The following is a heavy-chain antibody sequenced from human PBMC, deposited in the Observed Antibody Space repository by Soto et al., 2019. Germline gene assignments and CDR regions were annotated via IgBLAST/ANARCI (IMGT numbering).Heavy chain of an antibody. J-gene: IGHJ3*02. CDR3: VRDSLGDAFDI. CDR1: GFTFSSYA. CDR2: ISYDGSNK. V-gene: IGHV3-30-3*01. Sequence: QVQLVESGGGVVQPGRSLRLSCAASGFTFSSYAMHWVRQAPGKGLEWVAVISYDGSNKYYADSVKGRFTISRDNSKNPLYLQLNSLRAEDTAVYYCVRDSLGDAFDIWGQGTMVTVSS. D-gene: IGHD3-10*01.